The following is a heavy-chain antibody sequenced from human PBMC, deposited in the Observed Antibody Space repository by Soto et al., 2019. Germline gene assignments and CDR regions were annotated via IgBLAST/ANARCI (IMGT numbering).Heavy chain of an antibody. D-gene: IGHD2-8*01. V-gene: IGHV3-23*01. CDR3: AKVSSAWYAGFFDL. CDR2: LSDSGGSI. J-gene: IGHJ4*02. CDR1: GFTFNMHA. Sequence: GGSLRLSCTASGFTFNMHAMTWFRQAPGKGLEWVSGLSDSGGSIYYADSVKGRFTISRDNSMNTLYLQMNTLRAEDTAVYYCAKVSSAWYAGFFDLWGQGTLVTVSS.